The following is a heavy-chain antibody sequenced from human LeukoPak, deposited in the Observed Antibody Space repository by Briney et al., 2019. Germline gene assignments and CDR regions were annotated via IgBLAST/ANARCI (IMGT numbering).Heavy chain of an antibody. CDR2: IGSSGSTI. V-gene: IGHV3-48*03. CDR3: ARDTMVRGVIDAFDI. J-gene: IGHJ3*02. D-gene: IGHD3-10*01. CDR1: GFTFSSYE. Sequence: GGSLRLSCAASGFTFSSYEMNWVRQAPGKGLEWVSYIGSSGSTIYYADSVKGRFTISRDNAKNSLYLQMNSLRAEDTAVYYCARDTMVRGVIDAFDIWGQGTMVTVSS.